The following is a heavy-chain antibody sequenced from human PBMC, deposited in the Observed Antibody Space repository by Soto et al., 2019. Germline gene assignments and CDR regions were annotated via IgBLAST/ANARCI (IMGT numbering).Heavy chain of an antibody. CDR2: IYYIGST. CDR1: GGSISSGGYY. CDR3: ARGVIH. Sequence: QVQLQESGPGLVKPSQTLSLTCTVSGGSISSGGYYWSWIRQHPGKGLEWIGYIYYIGSTYYNPXHXSXXTLSVDTSKHQFSLKPSSVTAADTAVYYCARGVIHWGQGTLVPVSS. J-gene: IGHJ4*02. V-gene: IGHV4-31*01. D-gene: IGHD2-21*01.